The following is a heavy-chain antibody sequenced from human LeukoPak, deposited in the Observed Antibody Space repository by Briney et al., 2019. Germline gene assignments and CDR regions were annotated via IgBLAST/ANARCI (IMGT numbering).Heavy chain of an antibody. CDR1: GYTFTSYY. D-gene: IGHD4-17*01. J-gene: IGHJ3*02. Sequence: ASVKVSCEASGYTFTSYYMHWVRQAPGQGLEWMAIINTSGGSTSYAQKLQGRVTMTRDTSTSTVYMELSSLRSEDTAVYYCARNHDYGDLRGAFDIWGQGTMVTVSS. CDR3: ARNHDYGDLRGAFDI. CDR2: INTSGGST. V-gene: IGHV1-46*04.